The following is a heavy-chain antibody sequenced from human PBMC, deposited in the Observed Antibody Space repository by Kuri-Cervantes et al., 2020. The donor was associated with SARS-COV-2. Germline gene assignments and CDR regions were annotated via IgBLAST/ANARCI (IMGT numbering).Heavy chain of an antibody. J-gene: IGHJ3*02. D-gene: IGHD2-2*01. CDR2: ICAYNGNT. Sequence: ASVKVSCEASGYTFTSYGISCVRQAPGQGLEWMGWICAYNGNTNYAQKLQGRVTMTTDTSTSTAYMELRSLRDDDTAVYYCARPRGIVVVPAAMGGAFDIWGQGTMVTVSS. CDR1: GYTFTSYG. V-gene: IGHV1-18*01. CDR3: ARPRGIVVVPAAMGGAFDI.